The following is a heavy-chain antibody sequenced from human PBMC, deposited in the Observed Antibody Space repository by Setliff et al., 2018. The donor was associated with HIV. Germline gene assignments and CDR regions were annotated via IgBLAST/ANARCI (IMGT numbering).Heavy chain of an antibody. Sequence: LSLTCAVSGYSISSGYYWGWIRQPPGKGLEWIGSIYHSGSTYYNPSLKSRVTISIDTSKNQFSLKLSSVTAADTAIYYCARRIYGNNPYFDYWSQGTLVTVSS. J-gene: IGHJ4*02. V-gene: IGHV4-38-2*01. D-gene: IGHD4-17*01. CDR2: IYHSGST. CDR3: ARRIYGNNPYFDY. CDR1: GYSISSGYY.